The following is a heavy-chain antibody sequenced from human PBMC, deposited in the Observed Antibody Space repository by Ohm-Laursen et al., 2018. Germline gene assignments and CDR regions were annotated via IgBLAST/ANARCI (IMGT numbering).Heavy chain of an antibody. CDR2: VKQDGSDK. V-gene: IGHV3-7*01. J-gene: IGHJ4*02. D-gene: IGHD6-6*01. CDR1: GFTFSNYW. CDR3: VRDRRGGSIELRA. Sequence: SLRLSCTASGFTFSNYWMSWVRQAPGQGLEWVANVKQDGSDKYYVDSVKGRFTISRDNAKNSLYLQMNSLRAKDTAVYYCVRDRRGGSIELRAGGQGALVTVSS.